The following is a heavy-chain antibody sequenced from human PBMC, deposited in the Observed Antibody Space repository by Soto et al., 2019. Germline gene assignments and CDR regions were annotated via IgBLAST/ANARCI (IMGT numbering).Heavy chain of an antibody. D-gene: IGHD3-10*01. Sequence: PSETLSLTCTVSGGSISSYYWSWIRQPPGKGLEWIGYIYYTGYTNYNPSLKSRVTISVDTSKNQFSLNVSSVTAADMAVYYCARVKWFGESGFDYWGQGTLVTVSS. V-gene: IGHV4-59*01. CDR1: GGSISSYY. J-gene: IGHJ4*02. CDR3: ARVKWFGESGFDY. CDR2: IYYTGYT.